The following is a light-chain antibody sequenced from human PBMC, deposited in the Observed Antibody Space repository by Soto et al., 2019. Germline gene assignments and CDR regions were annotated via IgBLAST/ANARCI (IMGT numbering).Light chain of an antibody. V-gene: IGKV3-11*01. Sequence: EIVLPQSPATLSLSPGERATLSCRASQSVSSYLAWYQQKPGQAPRLLIYDASTRATGIPARFSGSGSGTDFTLTITSLEPEDFAVYFCHQRYNWPRVTFGQGTRLEIK. CDR3: HQRYNWPRVT. CDR1: QSVSSY. J-gene: IGKJ5*01. CDR2: DAS.